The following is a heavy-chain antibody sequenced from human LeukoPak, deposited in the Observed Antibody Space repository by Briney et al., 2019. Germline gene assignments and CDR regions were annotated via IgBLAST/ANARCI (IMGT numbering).Heavy chain of an antibody. CDR2: INPNSGGT. J-gene: IGHJ6*02. CDR3: AKVEMATIPGGYYYYGMDV. D-gene: IGHD5-24*01. V-gene: IGHV1-2*02. Sequence: GASVKVSCKASGYTFTGYYMHWVRQAPGQGLEWMGWINPNSGGTNYAQKFQGRVTITADKSTSTAYMELSSLRSEDTAVYYCAKVEMATIPGGYYYYGMDVWGQGTTVTVSS. CDR1: GYTFTGYY.